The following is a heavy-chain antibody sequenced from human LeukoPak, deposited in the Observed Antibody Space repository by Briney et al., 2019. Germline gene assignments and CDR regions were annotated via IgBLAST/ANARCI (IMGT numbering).Heavy chain of an antibody. CDR1: GGSISSSH. Sequence: SETLSLTCTDSGGSISSSHWSWIRQPAGKGLEWIGHIYASGSTNYNPSLKSRVTMSVDTSKNQLSLNLTSVTAADTAVYYCARVSDPRYSFFDPWGQGTLVTVSS. CDR3: ARVSDPRYSFFDP. V-gene: IGHV4-4*07. J-gene: IGHJ5*02. D-gene: IGHD5-18*01. CDR2: IYASGST.